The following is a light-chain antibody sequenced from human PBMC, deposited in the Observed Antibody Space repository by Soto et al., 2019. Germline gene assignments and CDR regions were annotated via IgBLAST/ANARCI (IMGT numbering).Light chain of an antibody. J-gene: IGKJ4*01. V-gene: IGKV3-11*01. Sequence: EIVLTQSPATLSLSPGDRATLSCRASQSVSSYLAWFQQKPGQAPRLLIYDTSNRATGTPARFSGSGSGTDFTLTISSLEPEDFAVYYCQQRSNWLLTFGGGTKVEIK. CDR3: QQRSNWLLT. CDR2: DTS. CDR1: QSVSSY.